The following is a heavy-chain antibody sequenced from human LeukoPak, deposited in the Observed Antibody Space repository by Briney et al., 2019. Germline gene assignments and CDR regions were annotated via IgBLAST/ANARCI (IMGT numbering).Heavy chain of an antibody. CDR1: GYSFTSYW. CDR2: NYPGDSDT. D-gene: IGHD5-18*01. V-gene: IGHV5-51*01. CDR3: ARLDTAMVRAVDY. J-gene: IGHJ4*02. Sequence: GESLKISCNGSGYSFTSYWIGWVRQMPGKGLEWMGINYPGDSDTRYSPSFQGQVTISADYSISTAYLQWSSLKASDTAMYYCARLDTAMVRAVDYWGQGTLVTVSS.